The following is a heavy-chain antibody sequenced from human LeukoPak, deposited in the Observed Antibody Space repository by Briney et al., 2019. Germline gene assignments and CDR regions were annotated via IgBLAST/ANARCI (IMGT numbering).Heavy chain of an antibody. CDR3: ARHLRTMVRVSYYYYYYMDV. D-gene: IGHD3-10*01. CDR1: GGSISSYY. J-gene: IGHJ6*03. CDR2: IYYSGNT. Sequence: KPSETLSLTCTVSGGSISSYYWSWIRQPPGKGLEWIGYIYYSGNTNYNPSLKSRVTISVDTSKNQFSLKLSSVTAADTAVYYCARHLRTMVRVSYYYYYYMDVWGKGTTVTVSS. V-gene: IGHV4-59*08.